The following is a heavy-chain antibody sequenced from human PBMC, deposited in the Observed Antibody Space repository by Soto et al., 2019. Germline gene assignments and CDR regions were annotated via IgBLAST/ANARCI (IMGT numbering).Heavy chain of an antibody. V-gene: IGHV1-18*01. J-gene: IGHJ6*02. Sequence: QVQLVQSGAEVKKPGASVKVSCKASGYTFTSYGISWVRQAPGQGLEWMGWISAYNGNTNYAQKLQGRVTMTTDTSTSTAYMELRRLRSDDTAVYYCARPSGYCSSTSCPYYYYYGMDVWGQGTTVTVSS. CDR2: ISAYNGNT. D-gene: IGHD2-2*01. CDR3: ARPSGYCSSTSCPYYYYYGMDV. CDR1: GYTFTSYG.